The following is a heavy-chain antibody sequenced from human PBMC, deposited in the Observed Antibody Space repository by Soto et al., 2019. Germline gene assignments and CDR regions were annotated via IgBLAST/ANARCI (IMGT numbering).Heavy chain of an antibody. V-gene: IGHV5-51*01. CDR1: GYNFANYW. CDR2: IFPGDSDT. Sequence: ECLKMSFRGGGYNFANYWIGWVRQMPGKGLEWMGMIFPGDSDTKNSPSLQGQITMSVDKSDSSAYLQWRSLKASDTAMYYCAAGYTTGPDAFDIWGQGTMVTVSS. D-gene: IGHD6-13*01. J-gene: IGHJ3*02. CDR3: AAGYTTGPDAFDI.